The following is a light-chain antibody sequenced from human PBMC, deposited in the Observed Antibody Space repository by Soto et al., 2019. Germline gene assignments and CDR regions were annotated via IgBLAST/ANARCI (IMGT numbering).Light chain of an antibody. Sequence: DIQMTQSPSSLSASVGDRVTITCRASQSVNTYLHWYQQKAGQAPKLLIYAASNLQSGVPSRFSGRGSETDFTLTVDSLQPEDFATYYCQQGYSNKWKFCQGTKVDIK. J-gene: IGKJ1*01. CDR2: AAS. CDR3: QQGYSNKWK. V-gene: IGKV1-39*01. CDR1: QSVNTY.